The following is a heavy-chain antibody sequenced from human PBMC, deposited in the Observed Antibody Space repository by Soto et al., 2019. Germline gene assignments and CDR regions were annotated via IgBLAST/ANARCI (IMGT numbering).Heavy chain of an antibody. CDR2: INPSGGHT. CDR1: GNTFTNYY. CDR3: ARGGHVVVVTAAFAY. D-gene: IGHD2-21*02. J-gene: IGHJ4*02. V-gene: IGHV1-46*01. Sequence: ASVKVSCKASGNTFTNYYIHWVRQAPGQGLEWMGTINPSGGHTTYAQKFLGRVTMTRDTSTSTLYMELTSLRSEDTAVYYCARGGHVVVVTAAFAYWGQGTLVPVSS.